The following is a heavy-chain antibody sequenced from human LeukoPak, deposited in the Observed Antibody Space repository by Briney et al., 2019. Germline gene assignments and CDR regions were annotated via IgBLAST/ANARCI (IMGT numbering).Heavy chain of an antibody. V-gene: IGHV3-66*01. J-gene: IGHJ5*02. CDR3: ARDLVVAGLVP. Sequence: GGSLRLSCAAYGFTVSSNYMHWVRQAPGKGLEWVSVIYSGGRTYYAESVKGRFTISRDSSTNTLFLQMNSLRAEDTAIYYCARDLVVAGLVPWGQGTLVLVSS. CDR2: IYSGGRT. CDR1: GFTVSSNY. D-gene: IGHD3-22*01.